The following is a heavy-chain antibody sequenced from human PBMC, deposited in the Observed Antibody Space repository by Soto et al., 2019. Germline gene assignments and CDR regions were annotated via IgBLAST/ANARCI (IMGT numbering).Heavy chain of an antibody. CDR1: GGSISSGDYY. V-gene: IGHV4-30-4*01. CDR3: ARANYYDSSGSSPYGMDV. Sequence: QVQLQESGPGLVKPSQTLSLTCTVSGGSISSGDYYWSWIRQPPGKGLEWIGYIYYSGSTYYNPSRKSRVTISVDTSNNQFSLKLSSVTAADTAVYYCARANYYDSSGSSPYGMDVWGQGTTVTVSS. J-gene: IGHJ6*02. CDR2: IYYSGST. D-gene: IGHD3-22*01.